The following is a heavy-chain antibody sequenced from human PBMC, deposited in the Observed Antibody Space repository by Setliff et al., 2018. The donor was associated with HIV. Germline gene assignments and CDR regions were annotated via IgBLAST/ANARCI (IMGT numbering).Heavy chain of an antibody. CDR2: ISAYNGNT. CDR1: GYSFINYG. J-gene: IGHJ5*02. V-gene: IGHV1-18*01. CDR3: ARARLQGIVTAVGPRDNCLDP. Sequence: GASVKVSCKASGYSFINYGISWVRQAPGQGLEWMGWISAYNGNTDYAPRLLGRVTMTTDTSTSTACMELRSLTSDDTAVYYCARARLQGIVTAVGPRDNCLDPWGQGTRVTV. D-gene: IGHD1-26*01.